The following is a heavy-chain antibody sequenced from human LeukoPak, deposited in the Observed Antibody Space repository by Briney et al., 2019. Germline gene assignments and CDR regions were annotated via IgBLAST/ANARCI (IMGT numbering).Heavy chain of an antibody. Sequence: PGGSLRLSCAASGFTVSSNYMNWVRQAPGKGLEWVSVIYSGGSTYYADPMKGRFTISRDNSKKMMYLQMNSLRAEDTAVYYCAKDLLGGSGSYPLFYFDYWGQGTLVTVSS. D-gene: IGHD3-10*01. J-gene: IGHJ4*02. CDR3: AKDLLGGSGSYPLFYFDY. CDR1: GFTVSSNY. V-gene: IGHV3-53*01. CDR2: IYSGGST.